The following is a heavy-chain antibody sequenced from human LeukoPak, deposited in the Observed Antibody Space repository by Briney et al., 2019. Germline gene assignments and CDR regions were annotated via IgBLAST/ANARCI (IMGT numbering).Heavy chain of an antibody. D-gene: IGHD6-19*01. CDR3: AKRGSSWFFDY. Sequence: SETLSLTCTVSGGSLSNSFYYWGYIRQSPGKGLEWIGSIHFSGSTYYNPSLRSRVTISVDTYKNQLSLKLSSVTAADTAVYYCAKRGSSWFFDYWGQGTLVTVAS. J-gene: IGHJ4*02. CDR1: GGSLSNSFYY. CDR2: IHFSGST. V-gene: IGHV4-39*01.